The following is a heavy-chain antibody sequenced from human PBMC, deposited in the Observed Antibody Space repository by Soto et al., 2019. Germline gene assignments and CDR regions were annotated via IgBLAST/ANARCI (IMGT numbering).Heavy chain of an antibody. CDR1: GFTFDDYG. J-gene: IGHJ4*02. Sequence: GGSLRLSCAASGFTFDDYGMHWVRQAPGKGLEWVSGISWNSGSIGYADSVKGRFTISRDNAKNSLYLQMNGLRAEDTAVYYCARVFSDFWSGYYRSRALDYWGQGTLVTVSS. V-gene: IGHV3-9*01. CDR3: ARVFSDFWSGYYRSRALDY. CDR2: ISWNSGSI. D-gene: IGHD3-3*01.